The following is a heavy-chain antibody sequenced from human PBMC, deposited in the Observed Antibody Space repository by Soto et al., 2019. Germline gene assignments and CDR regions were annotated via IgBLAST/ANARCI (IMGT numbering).Heavy chain of an antibody. CDR2: ISAYNGNT. Sequence: GASVKVSCKASGYTFTSYGISWVRQAPGQGLEWMGWISAYNGNTNYAQKLQGRVTMTTDTSTSTAYMELRSLRSDDTAVYYCARFALYCSGGSCYSDADAFDIWGQGTMVTVSS. D-gene: IGHD2-15*01. CDR3: ARFALYCSGGSCYSDADAFDI. V-gene: IGHV1-18*01. J-gene: IGHJ3*02. CDR1: GYTFTSYG.